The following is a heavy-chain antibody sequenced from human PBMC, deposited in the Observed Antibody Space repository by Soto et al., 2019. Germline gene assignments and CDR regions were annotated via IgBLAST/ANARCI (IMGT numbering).Heavy chain of an antibody. V-gene: IGHV4-39*07. D-gene: IGHD3-9*01. CDR1: SASLSSSTYY. CDR2: IYYSGNT. Sequence: PSETLSLTCSVSSASLSSSTYYWSWIRQPPGRGPEWIGSIYYSGNTYYKPSLKGRVSISIDTSKNQFSLKLSSVTAADTAVYYCARFGYFAWLLDYWGQGTLVTVSS. CDR3: ARFGYFAWLLDY. J-gene: IGHJ4*02.